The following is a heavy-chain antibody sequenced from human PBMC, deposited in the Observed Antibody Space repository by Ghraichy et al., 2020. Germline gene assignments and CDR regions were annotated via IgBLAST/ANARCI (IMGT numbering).Heavy chain of an antibody. CDR1: GFTFSSYA. Sequence: LSLTCAASGFTFSSYAMHWVRQAPGKGLEWMAVISYDGSHKSYADSVKGRFTISRDISKNTLYLQMNSLRAEDTAVYYCTRSDYDFWSGYGELYGLDVWGQGTAVTVSS. V-gene: IGHV3-30*04. CDR2: ISYDGSHK. D-gene: IGHD3-3*01. J-gene: IGHJ6*02. CDR3: TRSDYDFWSGYGELYGLDV.